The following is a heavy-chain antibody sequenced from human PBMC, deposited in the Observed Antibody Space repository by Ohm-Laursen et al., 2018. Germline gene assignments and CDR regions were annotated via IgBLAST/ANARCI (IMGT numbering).Heavy chain of an antibody. J-gene: IGHJ4*02. CDR1: GFTVSSNY. D-gene: IGHD3-9*01. CDR2: FSYDGSDK. V-gene: IGHV3-30*18. CDR3: VKESSTGYYRTADY. Sequence: SLRLSCTASGFTVSSNYMSWVRQTPGKGLEWVAVFSYDGSDKHYADSVKGRFTISRDNSKNTLDLQMNSLRPEDTAVYYCVKESSTGYYRTADYWGQGTLVTVSS.